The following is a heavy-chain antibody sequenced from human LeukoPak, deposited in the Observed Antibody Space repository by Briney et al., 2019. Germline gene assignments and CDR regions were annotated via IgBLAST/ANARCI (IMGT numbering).Heavy chain of an antibody. J-gene: IGHJ3*02. CDR3: GRGLSSSWYRGAFDI. V-gene: IGHV4-4*07. Sequence: SETLSLTCTVSGGSISSYYWSWIRQPAGKGLEWIGRIYTSGSTNYNPSLKSRVTMSVDTSKNQFSLKLSSVTAADTAVYYCGRGLSSSWYRGAFDIWGQGTMVTVSS. CDR1: GGSISSYY. CDR2: IYTSGST. D-gene: IGHD6-13*01.